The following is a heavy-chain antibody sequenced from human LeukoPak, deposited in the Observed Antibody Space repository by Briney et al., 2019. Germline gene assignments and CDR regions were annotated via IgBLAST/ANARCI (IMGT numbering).Heavy chain of an antibody. CDR1: GFTFSSYA. CDR3: AKDSGPSYSSGWHLGSGDYYGMDV. J-gene: IGHJ6*02. CDR2: ISGSGGST. V-gene: IGHV3-23*01. Sequence: GGSLRLSCAASGFTFSSYAMSWVRQAPGKGLEWVSAISGSGGSTYYADSVKGRFTISRDNSKNTLYLQMNSLRAEDTAVYYCAKDSGPSYSSGWHLGSGDYYGMDVWGQGTTVTVSS. D-gene: IGHD6-19*01.